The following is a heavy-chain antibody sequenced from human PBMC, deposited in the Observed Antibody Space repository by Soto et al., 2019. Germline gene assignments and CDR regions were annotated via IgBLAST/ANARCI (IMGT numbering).Heavy chain of an antibody. CDR1: GGNMEDFD. V-gene: IGHV4-59*08. Sequence: LRSTVSGGNMEDFDGRRIRKKKGKGLEWIGYISSSGSTNSNPSLKSRVTMSVDTSKNQLSLKLSSVTAADSAVYYCATHNKVTSRQYSFDSSGQGTLVTVSS. CDR2: ISSSGST. D-gene: IGHD2-2*01. CDR3: ATHNKVTSRQYSFDS. J-gene: IGHJ4*02.